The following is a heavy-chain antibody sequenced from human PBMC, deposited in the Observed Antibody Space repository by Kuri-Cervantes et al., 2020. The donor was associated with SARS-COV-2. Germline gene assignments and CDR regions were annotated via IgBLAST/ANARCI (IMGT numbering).Heavy chain of an antibody. J-gene: IGHJ6*02. CDR1: GFTFSSYG. CDR3: AREGNYGYYYYGMDV. D-gene: IGHD4-11*01. Sequence: GGSLRLSCAASGFTFSSYGMHWVRQAPGRGLEWVAVISYDGSNKYYADSVKGRFTISRDNSKNTLYLQMNSLRAEDTAVYYCAREGNYGYYYYGMDVWGQGTTVTGSS. V-gene: IGHV3-30*03. CDR2: ISYDGSNK.